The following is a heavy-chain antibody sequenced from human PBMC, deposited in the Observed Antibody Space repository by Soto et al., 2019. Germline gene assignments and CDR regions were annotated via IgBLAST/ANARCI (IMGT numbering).Heavy chain of an antibody. CDR2: IYWDDDK. J-gene: IGHJ4*02. Sequence: QITLTESGPTLVKPTQTLTLTCTFSGFSLSTSGVGVGWIRQPPGKALECLALIYWDDDKRYSPSLRSRLSITKDTSKHQVFLTMTNMDPVDTSTYYCAHRLCDSSCYWDVGFFDYWGQGALVTVSS. CDR3: AHRLCDSSCYWDVGFFDY. D-gene: IGHD2-15*01. CDR1: GFSLSTSGVG. V-gene: IGHV2-5*02.